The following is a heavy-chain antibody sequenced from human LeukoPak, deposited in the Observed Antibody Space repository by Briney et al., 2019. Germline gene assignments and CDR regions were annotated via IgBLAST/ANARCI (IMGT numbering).Heavy chain of an antibody. J-gene: IGHJ4*02. CDR1: GGSFSGYY. CDR3: ARHGSSGYYYAIRPLDY. CDR2: INHSGST. Sequence: SETLSLTCAVYGGSFSGYYWSWIRQPPGKGLEWIGEINHSGSTNYNPSLKSRVTISVDTSKNQFSLKLSSVTAADTAVYYCARHGSSGYYYAIRPLDYWGQGTLVTVSS. D-gene: IGHD3-22*01. V-gene: IGHV4-34*01.